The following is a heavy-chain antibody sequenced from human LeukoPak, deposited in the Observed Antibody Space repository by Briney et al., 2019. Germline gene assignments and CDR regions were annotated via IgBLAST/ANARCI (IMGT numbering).Heavy chain of an antibody. CDR2: IYYSGST. J-gene: IGHJ3*02. V-gene: IGHV4-59*01. D-gene: IGHD6-13*01. CDR3: ARCYSSSWYFPPNAFDI. Sequence: SETLSLTCTVSGGSISSYYWSWIRQPPGKGLEWIGYIYYSGSTNYNPSLTSRVTISVDTSKNQFSLKLSSVTAADTAVYYCARCYSSSWYFPPNAFDIWGQGTMVTVSS. CDR1: GGSISSYY.